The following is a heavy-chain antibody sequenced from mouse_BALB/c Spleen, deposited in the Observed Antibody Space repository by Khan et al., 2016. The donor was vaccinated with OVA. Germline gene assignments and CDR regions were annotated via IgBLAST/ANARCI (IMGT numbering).Heavy chain of an antibody. V-gene: IGHV5-17*02. CDR3: ATSKFDGYYLDY. Sequence: EVELVESGGGLVQPGGSRKLSCAASGFTFRTYGMHWVRQAPEKGLEWVAYISGDSSTVYYADTVKGRFTISRDNPKNTLFLQMTSIKTEGTARYYGATSKFDGYYLDYWGQGTTLTVSS. CDR1: GFTFRTYG. D-gene: IGHD1-3*01. J-gene: IGHJ2*01. CDR2: ISGDSSTV.